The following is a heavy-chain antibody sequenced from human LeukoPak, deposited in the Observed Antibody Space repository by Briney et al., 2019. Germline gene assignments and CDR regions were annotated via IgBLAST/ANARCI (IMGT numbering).Heavy chain of an antibody. CDR1: GGSFSGYY. J-gene: IGHJ4*02. Sequence: SETLSLTCAVYGGSFSGYYWSWIRQPPGKGLEWIGEINHSGSTNYNPSLKSRVTISVDTSKNQFSLKLSSVTAADTAVYYCARDPSIAARGPFDYWGQGTLVTVSS. CDR2: INHSGST. V-gene: IGHV4-34*01. CDR3: ARDPSIAARGPFDY. D-gene: IGHD6-6*01.